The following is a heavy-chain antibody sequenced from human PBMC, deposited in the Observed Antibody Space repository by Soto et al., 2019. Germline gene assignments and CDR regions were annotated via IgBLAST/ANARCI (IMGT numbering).Heavy chain of an antibody. D-gene: IGHD3-10*01. Sequence: ITLKESGPTLVKPTQTLTLTCTFSGFSLNTGGVGVGWVRQPRGKAMEWLALIYWDDDERYRPSLRSRLNITKDTINNQVVLTMTNMDPEDTATYYCVRNWRYYGGDYYYGMVAWGQGTTVTVSS. CDR2: IYWDDDE. J-gene: IGHJ6*02. V-gene: IGHV2-5*02. CDR1: GFSLNTGGVG. CDR3: VRNWRYYGGDYYYGMVA.